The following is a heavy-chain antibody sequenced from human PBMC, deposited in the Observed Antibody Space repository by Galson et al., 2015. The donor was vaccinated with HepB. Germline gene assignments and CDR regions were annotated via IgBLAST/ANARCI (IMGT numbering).Heavy chain of an antibody. V-gene: IGHV1-69*13. Sequence: SVKVSCKASGGNFGNYGISWVRQAPGQGLEWMGGIIPIFGTADYLQKFQGRVTITADESTSTVYMELSGLRSEDTAMYYCARDGRQVPRSRGYTPKAFDIWGQGTMVTVSS. CDR1: GGNFGNYG. CDR2: IIPIFGTA. D-gene: IGHD5-18*01. J-gene: IGHJ3*02. CDR3: ARDGRQVPRSRGYTPKAFDI.